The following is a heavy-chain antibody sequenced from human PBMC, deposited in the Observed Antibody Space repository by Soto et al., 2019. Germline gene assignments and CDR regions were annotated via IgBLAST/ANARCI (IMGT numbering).Heavy chain of an antibody. Sequence: SETLSLTCTVSGGSVSSGSYYWSWIRQPPGKGLEWIGYIYYSGSTNYNPSLKSRVTISVDTSKNQFSLKLSSVTAADTAVYYCAGTILPGYYTFDYWGQGTLVTVSS. CDR3: AGTILPGYYTFDY. J-gene: IGHJ4*02. CDR1: GGSVSSGSYY. D-gene: IGHD3-9*01. V-gene: IGHV4-61*01. CDR2: IYYSGST.